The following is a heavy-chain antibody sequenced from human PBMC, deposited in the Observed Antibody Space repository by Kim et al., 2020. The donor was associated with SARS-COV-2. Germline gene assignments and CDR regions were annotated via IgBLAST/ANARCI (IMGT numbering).Heavy chain of an antibody. V-gene: IGHV1-3*01. J-gene: IGHJ5*02. D-gene: IGHD1-7*01. CDR3: ARGVTGTTVDWFDP. Sequence: SQKFQGRVTITRDTSAGTAYMELSSLRSEDTAVYYWARGVTGTTVDWFDPWGQGTLVTVSS.